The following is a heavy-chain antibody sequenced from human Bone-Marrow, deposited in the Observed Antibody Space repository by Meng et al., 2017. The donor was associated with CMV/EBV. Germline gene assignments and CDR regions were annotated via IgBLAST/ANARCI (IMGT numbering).Heavy chain of an antibody. V-gene: IGHV1-46*01. CDR3: AREYYDFWSGYSGGWFDP. D-gene: IGHD3-3*01. CDR1: GYIFTTYG. J-gene: IGHJ5*02. CDR2: INPSGGST. Sequence: ASVKVSCKASGYIFTTYGISWVRQAPGQGLEWMGIINPSGGSTSYAQKFQGRVTMTRDTSTSTVYMELSSLRSEDTAVYYCAREYYDFWSGYSGGWFDPWGQGTLVT.